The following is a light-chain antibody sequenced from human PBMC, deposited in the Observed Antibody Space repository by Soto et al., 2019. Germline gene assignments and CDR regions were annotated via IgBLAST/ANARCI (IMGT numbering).Light chain of an antibody. V-gene: IGKV3-11*01. CDR2: DAS. Sequence: EIVLTQSPATLSLSTGERATLSCRASQSVNSYLAWHQQKPGQAPRLLIFDASNRATGIPARFSGSGSGTEFNLTISSLEPEDFAVYYCQQTYNTPRTFGQGTRLEIK. CDR3: QQTYNTPRT. J-gene: IGKJ5*01. CDR1: QSVNSY.